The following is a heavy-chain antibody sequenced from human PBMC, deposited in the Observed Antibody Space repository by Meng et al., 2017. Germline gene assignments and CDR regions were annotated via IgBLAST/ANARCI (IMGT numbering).Heavy chain of an antibody. CDR2: IWYDGSNK. CDR1: GFTFSSYG. Sequence: LSLTCPTSGFTFSSYGMHWVRQAPGMGLEWVAVIWYDGSNKYYADSVKGRFTLSRDNSKNTLFLQMNRQRVEDTAVYYCTIGSLVAGPQIDYWGQGTLVTVSS. J-gene: IGHJ4*02. CDR3: TIGSLVAGPQIDY. D-gene: IGHD6-19*01. V-gene: IGHV3-33*01.